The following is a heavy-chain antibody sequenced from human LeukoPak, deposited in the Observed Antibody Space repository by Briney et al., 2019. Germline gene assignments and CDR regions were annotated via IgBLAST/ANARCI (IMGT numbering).Heavy chain of an antibody. D-gene: IGHD3-9*01. CDR3: AKDSSYYDILTGYLLDYYYYMDV. CDR1: GFTFTIYA. V-gene: IGHV3-23*01. CDR2: ISGSGGST. Sequence: PGGSLRLSCAASGFTFTIYAMAWVRQAPGKGLEWVSSISGSGGSTYYADSVKGRFTISRDNSKNTLYLQMNSLRAEDTAVYYCAKDSSYYDILTGYLLDYYYYMDVWGKGTTVTISS. J-gene: IGHJ6*03.